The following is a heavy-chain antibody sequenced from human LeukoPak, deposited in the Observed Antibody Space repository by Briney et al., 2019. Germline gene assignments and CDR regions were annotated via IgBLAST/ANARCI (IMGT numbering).Heavy chain of an antibody. V-gene: IGHV1-46*01. D-gene: IGHD1-26*01. J-gene: IGHJ4*02. CDR1: GYSFTSHY. CDR2: INPSGSST. CDR3: ARGGSHPKTPNDY. Sequence: GASVKVSCKASGYSFTSHYMHWVRQAPGQGLEWMGLINPSGSSTLYAQKFQGRVTMTRDTSTSTVYMELSSLRSEDTAVYYCARGGSHPKTPNDYWGQGTLVTVSS.